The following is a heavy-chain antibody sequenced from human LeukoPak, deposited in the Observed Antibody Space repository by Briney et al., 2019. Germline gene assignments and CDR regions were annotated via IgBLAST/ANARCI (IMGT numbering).Heavy chain of an antibody. Sequence: GASVKVSCKASGGAFSSYAISWVRQAPGQGLEWMGIINPSGGSTSYAQKFQGRVTMTRDTSTSTVYMELSSLRSEDTAVYYCARASSVVPAASIEIDYWGQGTLVTVSS. V-gene: IGHV1-46*01. CDR2: INPSGGST. CDR1: GGAFSSYA. CDR3: ARASSVVPAASIEIDY. J-gene: IGHJ4*02. D-gene: IGHD2-2*01.